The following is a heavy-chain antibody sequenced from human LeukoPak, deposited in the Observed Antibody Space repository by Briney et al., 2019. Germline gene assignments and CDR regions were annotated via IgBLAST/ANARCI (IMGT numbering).Heavy chain of an antibody. CDR1: GGTFSSYA. Sequence: SVKVSCKASGGTFSSYAISWVRQAPGQGLEWMGGIIPIFGTVNYAQKFQGRVTITADESTSTAYMELSSLRSEDTAVYYCARATHSADYYGSGSYSYWGQGTLVTVSS. D-gene: IGHD3-10*01. CDR2: IIPIFGTV. V-gene: IGHV1-69*01. CDR3: ARATHSADYYGSGSYSY. J-gene: IGHJ4*02.